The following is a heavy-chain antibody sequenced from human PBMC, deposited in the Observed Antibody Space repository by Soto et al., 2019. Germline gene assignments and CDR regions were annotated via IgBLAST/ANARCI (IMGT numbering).Heavy chain of an antibody. Sequence: QITLKESGPTLVKPTQTLTLTCTFPGFSLSTNGAGVAWIRQSPGKSLEWLPLLYWDDDKRYSPSQQSRLTITKDPSKNPVVLTVTNMDPVDTHTYSCAHYWIQHGGYFDYWGHVTLVTV. CDR1: GFSLSTNGAG. CDR2: LYWDDDK. CDR3: AHYWIQHGGYFDY. J-gene: IGHJ4*01. D-gene: IGHD5-18*01. V-gene: IGHV2-5*02.